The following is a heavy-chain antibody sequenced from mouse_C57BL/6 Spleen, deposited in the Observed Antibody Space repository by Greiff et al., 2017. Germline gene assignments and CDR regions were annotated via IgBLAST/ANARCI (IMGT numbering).Heavy chain of an antibody. J-gene: IGHJ3*01. D-gene: IGHD2-5*01. CDR1: GFTFSDDG. CDR2: ISSGSSTI. CDR3: ARTYYSNPWFAY. Sequence: EVKLVESGGGLVKPGGSLKLSCAASGFTFSDDGMHWVRQAPEKGLEWVAYISSGSSTIYYADTVKGRFTIARDNAKNTLFLQMTRLRSEDTAMYYCARTYYSNPWFAYWGQGTLVTVSA. V-gene: IGHV5-17*01.